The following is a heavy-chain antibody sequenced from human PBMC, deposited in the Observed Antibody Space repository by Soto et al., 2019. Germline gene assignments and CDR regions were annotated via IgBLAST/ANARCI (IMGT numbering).Heavy chain of an antibody. V-gene: IGHV4-4*02. CDR1: GGSISSSNW. D-gene: IGHD3-10*01. J-gene: IGHJ6*02. CDR2: IYHSGST. Sequence: QVQLQESGPGLVKPSGTLSLTCAVSGGSISSSNWWSWVRQPPGKGLEWIGEIYHSGSTNYNPSLKSRVTISVDKSKNQFSLKLSSVTAADTAVYYCARVRVRGVITPNYYYGMDVWGQGTTVTVSS. CDR3: ARVRVRGVITPNYYYGMDV.